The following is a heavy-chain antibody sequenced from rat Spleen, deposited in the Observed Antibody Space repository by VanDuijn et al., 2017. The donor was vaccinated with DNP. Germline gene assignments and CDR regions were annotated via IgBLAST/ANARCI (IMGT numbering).Heavy chain of an antibody. CDR3: TTGAGSP. CDR1: GFTFSSYG. CDR2: ITTGGSNS. J-gene: IGHJ4*01. D-gene: IGHD1-4*01. Sequence: EVKLVESGGGLVQLGRSLKLSCTASGFTFSSYGMAWVRQAPTQGLAWVASITTGGSNSYYRDSVKGRFTISRDNAKNTQYLKMDSLRSEDTATYYCTTGAGSPWGQGTSVTVSS. V-gene: IGHV5S13*01.